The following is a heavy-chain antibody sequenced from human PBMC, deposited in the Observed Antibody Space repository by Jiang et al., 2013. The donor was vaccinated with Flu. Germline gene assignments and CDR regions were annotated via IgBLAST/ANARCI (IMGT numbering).Heavy chain of an antibody. D-gene: IGHD3-16*02. CDR2: IYYSGST. CDR3: ASDGSVWGSYRTPYYFDY. J-gene: IGHJ4*02. CDR1: GGSISSSSYY. V-gene: IGHV4-39*01. Sequence: GPGLVKPSETLSLTCTVSGGSISSSSYYWGWIRQPPGKGLEWIGSIYYSGSTYYNPSLKSRVTISVDTSKNQFSLKLSSVTAARHGCVLTGASDGSVWGSYRTPYYFDYWGQGTLVTVSS.